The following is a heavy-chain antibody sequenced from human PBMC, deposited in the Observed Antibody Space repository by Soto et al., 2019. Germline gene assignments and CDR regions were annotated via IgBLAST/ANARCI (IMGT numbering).Heavy chain of an antibody. CDR2: IKSKTDGGTT. D-gene: IGHD6-13*01. CDR3: AKDLTRQQLGAFDV. CDR1: GFTFSNAW. J-gene: IGHJ3*01. V-gene: IGHV3-15*01. Sequence: SGGSLRLSCAASGFTFSNAWMSWVRQAPGKGLEWVGRIKSKTDGGTTDYAAPVKGRFTISRDDSKNTLYLQMNSLKTEDTAVYYCAKDLTRQQLGAFDVWGQGTRVTV.